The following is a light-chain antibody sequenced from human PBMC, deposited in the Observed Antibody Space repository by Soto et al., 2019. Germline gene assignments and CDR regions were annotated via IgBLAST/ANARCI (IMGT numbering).Light chain of an antibody. CDR1: QSINNW. J-gene: IGKJ3*01. CDR2: KAS. CDR3: QHYNSYSEFS. V-gene: IGKV1-5*03. Sequence: DIQMTQSPPTLSASAGDRVTITCRASQSINNWLAWYQQKPGKAPKLLIYKASTLENGVPSRFSGSGSGTEFTLTIGCLQPDDFATYYCQHYNSYSEFSFGPGTKVDIK.